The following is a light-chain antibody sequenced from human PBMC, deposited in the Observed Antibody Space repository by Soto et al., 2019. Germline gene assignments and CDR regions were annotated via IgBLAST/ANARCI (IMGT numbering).Light chain of an antibody. CDR2: AAS. Sequence: DTQVTQSPSSLSASVGDSVTITCRASQSISSWLAWYQQKPGRAPHLLIYAASTLESGVPSRSSGSGSGTEFTLTISSLQPDDFATYYCQQYTSHSRTFGQGTKVDIK. V-gene: IGKV1-5*01. J-gene: IGKJ1*01. CDR1: QSISSW. CDR3: QQYTSHSRT.